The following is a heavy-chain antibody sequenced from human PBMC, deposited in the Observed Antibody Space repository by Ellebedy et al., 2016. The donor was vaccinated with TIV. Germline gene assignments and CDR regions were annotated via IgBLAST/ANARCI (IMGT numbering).Heavy chain of an antibody. CDR3: SRDQDGMGGTSDY. V-gene: IGHV3-74*01. Sequence: GESLKISXPASGFSFSSYWMHWVRQVPGKGLMWVSRIDNDGSNTYYADSVKGRFTISRDNAKSTLYLQMNGLKAEDTAVYYCSRDQDGMGGTSDYWGQGTLVTVSS. J-gene: IGHJ4*02. D-gene: IGHD1-26*01. CDR1: GFSFSSYW. CDR2: IDNDGSNT.